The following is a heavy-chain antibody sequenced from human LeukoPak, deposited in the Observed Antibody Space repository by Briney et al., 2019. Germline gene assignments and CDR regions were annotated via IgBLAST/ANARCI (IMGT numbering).Heavy chain of an antibody. J-gene: IGHJ4*02. CDR1: GFTFSSYG. CDR2: LYSGGNT. CDR3: ARYDGGSGPFDY. V-gene: IGHV3-53*01. D-gene: IGHD3-10*01. Sequence: GGSLRLSCAASGFTFSSYGMHWVRQAPGKGLEWVSVLYSGGNTYYADSVKGRFTISRDNSKNTLYLQMNSLRAEDTAVYYCARYDGGSGPFDYWGQGTLVTVSS.